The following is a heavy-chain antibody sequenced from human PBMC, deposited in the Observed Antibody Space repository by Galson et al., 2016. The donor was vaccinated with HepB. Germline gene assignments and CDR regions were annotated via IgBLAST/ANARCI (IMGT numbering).Heavy chain of an antibody. V-gene: IGHV4-30-2*01. CDR1: GGSISTVGYA. Sequence: TLSLTCAVSGGSISTVGYAWSWIRQAPGKGLEWIGYISHSGSTYSSPSLKSRVTISVDGFKNQFSLKLNSVTAADTAVYFCARVSSDYVWGSYTPVFWFDPWGQGTLVTVSS. CDR2: ISHSGST. D-gene: IGHD3-16*01. J-gene: IGHJ5*02. CDR3: ARVSSDYVWGSYTPVFWFDP.